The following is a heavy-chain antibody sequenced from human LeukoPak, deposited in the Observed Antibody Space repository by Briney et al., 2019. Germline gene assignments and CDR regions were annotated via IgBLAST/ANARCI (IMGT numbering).Heavy chain of an antibody. D-gene: IGHD5-24*01. CDR3: ARLYLPATRFDY. CDR2: IYESVRT. V-gene: IGHV4-38-2*02. J-gene: IGHJ4*02. CDR1: GYSISSGDY. Sequence: SETLSLTCTVSGYSISSGDYWAWIRQPPVKGLEWIVTIYESVRTFYNPSRKSRVTISVDTAKTPLSLKLTSVTAAAPAVYYCARLYLPATRFDYWGQGPLVTVSS.